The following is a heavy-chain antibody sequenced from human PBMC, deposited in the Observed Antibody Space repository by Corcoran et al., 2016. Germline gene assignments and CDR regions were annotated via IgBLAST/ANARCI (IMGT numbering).Heavy chain of an antibody. D-gene: IGHD3-10*01. J-gene: IGHJ4*02. Sequence: QVQLQQWGAGLLKPSETLSLTCAVYGGSFSGYYWRWIRQPPGKGLEWIGEINHSGSTNYNPSLKSRVTISVDTSKNQFSLKLSSVTAADTAVYYCARGFGTMVRGPNSYYFDYWGQGTLVTVSS. V-gene: IGHV4-34*01. CDR1: GGSFSGYY. CDR3: ARGFGTMVRGPNSYYFDY. CDR2: INHSGST.